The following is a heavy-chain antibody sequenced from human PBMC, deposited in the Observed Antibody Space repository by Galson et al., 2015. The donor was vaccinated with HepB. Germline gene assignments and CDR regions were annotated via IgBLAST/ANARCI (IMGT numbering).Heavy chain of an antibody. D-gene: IGHD6-13*01. J-gene: IGHJ1*01. V-gene: IGHV4-34*01. Sequence: LSLTCAVYGGSFSGYYWSWIRQPPGKGLEWIGEINHSGSTNYNPSLKSRVTISVDTSKNQFSLKLSSVTAADTAVYYCARGHSLYSSSWQGLFLSGPYFQHWGQGTLVTVSS. CDR3: ARGHSLYSSSWQGLFLSGPYFQH. CDR2: INHSGST. CDR1: GGSFSGYY.